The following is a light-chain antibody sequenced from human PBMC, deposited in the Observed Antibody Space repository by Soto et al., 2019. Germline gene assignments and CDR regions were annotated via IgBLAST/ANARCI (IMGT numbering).Light chain of an antibody. CDR2: NSY. V-gene: IGLV1-44*01. Sequence: QSVLTQPPSASGTPGQRVTISCSGSSSNIGSKTVNWYQQLPGTVPKLLIYNSYQRPSGIPDRFSASKSGTSASLAISGLPSEDEDDYYCSAWDVSLTGPVFGSGTKVTVL. CDR1: SSNIGSKT. J-gene: IGLJ1*01. CDR3: SAWDVSLTGPV.